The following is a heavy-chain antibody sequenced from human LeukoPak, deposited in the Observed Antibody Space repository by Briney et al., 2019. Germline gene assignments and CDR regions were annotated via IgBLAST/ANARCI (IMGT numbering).Heavy chain of an antibody. J-gene: IGHJ3*02. CDR2: IYYSGST. CDR1: GGSISSGDYS. D-gene: IGHD4-17*01. CDR3: ARGRYGDYTLGAFDI. V-gene: IGHV4-30-4*01. Sequence: SETLSLTCTVSGGSISSGDYSWSWIRQPPGKGLEWIGYIYYSGSTYYNPSLKSRVTISVDTSKNQFSLKLSSVTAADTAVYYCARGRYGDYTLGAFDIWGQGTMVTVSS.